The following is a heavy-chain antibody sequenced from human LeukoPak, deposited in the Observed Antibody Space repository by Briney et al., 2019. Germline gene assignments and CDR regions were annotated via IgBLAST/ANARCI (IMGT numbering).Heavy chain of an antibody. CDR3: AHTMVRGVRLYYFDY. J-gene: IGHJ4*02. CDR2: ISGSGGST. D-gene: IGHD3-10*01. CDR1: GFTFSSYA. Sequence: GGSLRLSCAASGFTFSSYAMSWVRQAPGKGLEWVSAISGSGGSTYYADSVKGRFTISRDNSKNTLYLQMNSLRAEDTAVYYCAHTMVRGVRLYYFDYWGQGTLVTVSS. V-gene: IGHV3-23*01.